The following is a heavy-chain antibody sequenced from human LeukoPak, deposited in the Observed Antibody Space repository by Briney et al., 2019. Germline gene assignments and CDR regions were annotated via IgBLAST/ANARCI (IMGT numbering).Heavy chain of an antibody. CDR3: ARTHYGGNRAGSTAY. Sequence: PSETLSLTCTVSGGSISSSSYYWGWIRQPPGKGLEWIGSIYYSGSTYYNPSLKSRVTISVDTSKNQFSLELSSVTAADTAVYYCARTHYGGNRAGSTAYWGQGTLVTVSS. CDR1: GGSISSSSYY. V-gene: IGHV4-39*07. D-gene: IGHD4-23*01. CDR2: IYYSGST. J-gene: IGHJ4*02.